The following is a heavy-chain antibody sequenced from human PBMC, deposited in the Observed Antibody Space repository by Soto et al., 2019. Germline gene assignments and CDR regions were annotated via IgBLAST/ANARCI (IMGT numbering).Heavy chain of an antibody. CDR2: ISAYNGNT. CDR3: ARERITIFGVVPGVDY. CDR1: GYTFTSYG. D-gene: IGHD3-3*01. Sequence: QVQLVQSGAEVKKPGASVKVSCKASGYTFTSYGTSWVRQAPGQGLKGRGWISAYNGNTNNAQKLKGKVTMTTDTSTSTAYMELRSLRSDDTAVYYCARERITIFGVVPGVDYWGQGTLVTVSS. V-gene: IGHV1-18*04. J-gene: IGHJ4*02.